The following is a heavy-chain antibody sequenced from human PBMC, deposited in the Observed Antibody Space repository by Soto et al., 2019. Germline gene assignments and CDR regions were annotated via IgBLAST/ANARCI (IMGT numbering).Heavy chain of an antibody. Sequence: SETLSLTCTVSDDSFRGAEYYWSWIRQPLGKGPEWIGYTYYNGDTKYNPALRSRVTMSEDTSKNQFSLRLSSVTAADTAVYFCARGPAYINGWRTFDLWGRGILVTVSS. D-gene: IGHD6-19*01. CDR3: ARGPAYINGWRTFDL. J-gene: IGHJ4*02. CDR1: DDSFRGAEYY. V-gene: IGHV4-61*08. CDR2: TYYNGDT.